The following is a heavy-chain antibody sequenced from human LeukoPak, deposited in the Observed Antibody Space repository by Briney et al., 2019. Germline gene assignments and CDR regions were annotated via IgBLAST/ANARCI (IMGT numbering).Heavy chain of an antibody. Sequence: PGGSLRLSCADSGFTVSSNYMSCVRQAPGKGLEWVSVIYSGGSTYYADSVKGRFTISRDNSKNTLYLQMNSLRAEDTAVYYCARDRRSRDGYNPAGYFDYWGQGTLVTVSS. J-gene: IGHJ4*02. D-gene: IGHD5-24*01. CDR2: IYSGGST. CDR3: ARDRRSRDGYNPAGYFDY. V-gene: IGHV3-53*05. CDR1: GFTVSSNY.